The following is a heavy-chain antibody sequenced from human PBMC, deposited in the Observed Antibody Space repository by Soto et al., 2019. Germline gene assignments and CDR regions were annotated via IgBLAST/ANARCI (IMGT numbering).Heavy chain of an antibody. CDR3: AILGSVSPFDF. V-gene: IGHV3-7*01. J-gene: IGHJ4*01. CDR1: GFTFSSYW. D-gene: IGHD3-10*01. Sequence: EVQLVESGGGLVQPGGSLRLSCAASGFTFSSYWMTWVRQAPGKGLEWVANIKQDGSEKKYVDSVKGRFTISRDNAMNSLYLQMNSLRAEDTAVYYCAILGSVSPFDFWGHGTLVTVSS. CDR2: IKQDGSEK.